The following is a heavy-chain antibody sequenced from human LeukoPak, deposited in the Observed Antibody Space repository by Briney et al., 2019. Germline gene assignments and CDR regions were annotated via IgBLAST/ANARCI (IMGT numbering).Heavy chain of an antibody. CDR2: INPNSGGT. CDR3: ARERRHDSSGYYYDY. CDR1: GYTFTGYY. Sequence: ASVKVSCKASGYTFTGYYMHWVRQAPGQGLEWMGWINPNSGGTNYAQKFQGRVTMTRDTSISTAYMELSRLRSDDTAVYYCARERRHDSSGYYYDYWGQGTLVTVSS. V-gene: IGHV1-2*02. J-gene: IGHJ4*02. D-gene: IGHD3-22*01.